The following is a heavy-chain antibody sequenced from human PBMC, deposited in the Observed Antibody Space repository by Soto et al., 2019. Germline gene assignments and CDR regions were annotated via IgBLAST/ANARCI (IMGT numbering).Heavy chain of an antibody. J-gene: IGHJ5*02. Sequence: QVQLQESGPGLVRPSQTLSLTCTVSGGSISTSGDYWSWIRQHPGKGLEWIGYISFRGLTDYNPSLESRLTLSVDTSANQFSLNLTSVTAADTAIYFCARVSNDFSYGWFDPWGQGTLVTVSS. CDR3: ARVSNDFSYGWFDP. CDR1: GGSISTSGDY. CDR2: ISFRGLT. D-gene: IGHD4-4*01. V-gene: IGHV4-31*03.